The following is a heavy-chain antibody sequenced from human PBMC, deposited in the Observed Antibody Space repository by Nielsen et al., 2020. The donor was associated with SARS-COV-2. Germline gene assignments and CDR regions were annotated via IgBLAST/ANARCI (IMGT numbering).Heavy chain of an antibody. D-gene: IGHD6-19*01. CDR1: GFTFSISA. CDR2: VSSSGGRT. V-gene: IGHV3-23*01. Sequence: GGSLRLSCAASGFTFSISAMSWVRQAPGKGLEWVSAVSSSGGRTYYADSVKGRFTISRDNSKNTLYLQMNSLRAEDTAVYYCARDLPVIAVAGNDAFDIWGQGTMVTVSS. J-gene: IGHJ3*02. CDR3: ARDLPVIAVAGNDAFDI.